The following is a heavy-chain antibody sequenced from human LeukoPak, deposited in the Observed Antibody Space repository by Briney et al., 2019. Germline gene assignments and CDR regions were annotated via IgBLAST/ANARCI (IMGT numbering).Heavy chain of an antibody. Sequence: PGGSLRLSCAASGFTFSSYAMSWVRQAPGKGLEWVSAISGSGGSTYYADSVKGRFTISRDNSKNTLYLQMNSLRAEDTAVYYCAKVGSQKTYYYDSSGYYYFDYWGQGTLVTVSS. J-gene: IGHJ4*02. CDR1: GFTFSSYA. CDR2: ISGSGGST. V-gene: IGHV3-23*01. CDR3: AKVGSQKTYYYDSSGYYYFDY. D-gene: IGHD3-22*01.